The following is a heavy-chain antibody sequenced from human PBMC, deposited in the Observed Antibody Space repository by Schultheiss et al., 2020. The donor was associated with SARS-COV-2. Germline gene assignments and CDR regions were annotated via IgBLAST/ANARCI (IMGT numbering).Heavy chain of an antibody. V-gene: IGHV4-59*12. CDR1: GGSISSYY. CDR2: IYYSGST. CDR3: ARGGLYSGSYYAY. D-gene: IGHD1-26*01. Sequence: SQTLSLTCTVSGGSISSYYWSWIRQHPGKGLEWIGYIYYSGSTYYNPSLKSRVTISVDTSKNQFSLKLSSVTAADTAVYYCARGGLYSGSYYAYWGQGTLVTVSS. J-gene: IGHJ4*02.